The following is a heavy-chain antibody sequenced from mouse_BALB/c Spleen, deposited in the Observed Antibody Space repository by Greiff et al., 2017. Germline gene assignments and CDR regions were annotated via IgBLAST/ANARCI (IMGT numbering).Heavy chain of an antibody. CDR1: GYSFTSYW. CDR2: IHPSDSET. D-gene: IGHD2-14*01. CDR3: SCSGRYDRGAMDY. J-gene: IGHJ4*01. Sequence: VQLQQPGAELVRPGASVKLSCKASGYSFTSYWMNWVKQRPGQGLEWIGMIHPSDSETRLNQKFKDKATLTVDKSSSTAYMQLSRPTSEDSAVYACSCSGRYDRGAMDYWGQGTSVTVSS. V-gene: IGHV1S82*01.